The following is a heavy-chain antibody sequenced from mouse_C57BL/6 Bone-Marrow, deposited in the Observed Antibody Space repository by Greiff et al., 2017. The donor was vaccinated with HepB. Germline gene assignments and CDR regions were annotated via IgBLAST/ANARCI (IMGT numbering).Heavy chain of an antibody. CDR2: IHPNSGST. J-gene: IGHJ4*01. D-gene: IGHD1-1*01. V-gene: IGHV1-64*01. CDR1: GYTFTSYW. CDR3: ASYYYGPYAMYY. Sequence: QVQLQQPGAELVKPGASVKLSCKASGYTFTSYWMHWVKQRTGQGLEWIGMIHPNSGSTNYNEKFKSKATLTVDKSSSTAYRQLSSLTSEESAVYCRASYYYGPYAMYYWGQGTSVTVSS.